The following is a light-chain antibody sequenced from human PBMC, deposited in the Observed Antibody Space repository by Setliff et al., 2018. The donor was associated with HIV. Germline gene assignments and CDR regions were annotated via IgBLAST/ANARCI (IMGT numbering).Light chain of an antibody. V-gene: IGLV2-14*01. J-gene: IGLJ3*02. CDR2: EVS. Sequence: SALTQPASVSGSPGQSITISCTGTSSDVGGYNYVSWYQLHPGKAPKLMIYEVSNRPSGVSNRFSGSKSGNTASLTISGLQAEDEADYYCSSYTSTSTWVFGGGTKVTVL. CDR3: SSYTSTSTWV. CDR1: SSDVGGYNY.